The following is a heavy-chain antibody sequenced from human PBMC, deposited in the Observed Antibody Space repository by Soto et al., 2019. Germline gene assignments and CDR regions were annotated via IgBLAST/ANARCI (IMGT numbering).Heavy chain of an antibody. J-gene: IGHJ5*02. Sequence: QVQLQESGPGLVKPSQTLSLTCTVSGGSISSGGYYWSWIRQHPGKGLEWIGYIYYSGSTYYNPSLKSRVTISVDTSKNQFSLKLSSVTAADTAVYYCARVPGADETYYDFWSGPGGYWFDPWGQGTLVTVSS. D-gene: IGHD3-3*01. CDR1: GGSISSGGYY. CDR2: IYYSGST. V-gene: IGHV4-31*03. CDR3: ARVPGADETYYDFWSGPGGYWFDP.